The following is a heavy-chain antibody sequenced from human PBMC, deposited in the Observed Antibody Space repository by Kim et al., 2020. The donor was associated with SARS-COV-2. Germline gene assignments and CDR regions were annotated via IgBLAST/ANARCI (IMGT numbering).Heavy chain of an antibody. Sequence: SETLSLTCAVYGGSFSGYYWSWIRQPPGKGLEWIGEINHSGSTNYNPSLKSRVTISVDTSKNQFSLKLSSVTAADTAVYYCARGAGYSSSWFRCDYWGQGTLVTVSS. CDR1: GGSFSGYY. CDR2: INHSGST. V-gene: IGHV4-34*01. D-gene: IGHD6-13*01. CDR3: ARGAGYSSSWFRCDY. J-gene: IGHJ4*02.